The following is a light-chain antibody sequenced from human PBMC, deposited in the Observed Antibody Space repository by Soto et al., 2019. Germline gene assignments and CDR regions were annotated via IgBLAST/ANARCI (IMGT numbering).Light chain of an antibody. CDR1: RSLLHSNGYNY. CDR3: MQALQTPIT. Sequence: DIVMTQAPLPLPVTPREAASSSSRARRSLLHSNGYNYLDWYLQKPGQSPQXXIYLGSNRASGVPDRFSGSGSGTDFTLKISRVEAEDVGVYYCMQALQTPITFGQGTRLEIK. V-gene: IGKV2-28*01. CDR2: LGS. J-gene: IGKJ5*01.